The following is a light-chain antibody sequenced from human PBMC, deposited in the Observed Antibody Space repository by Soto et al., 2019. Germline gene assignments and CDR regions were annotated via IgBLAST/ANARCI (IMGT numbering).Light chain of an antibody. J-gene: IGKJ1*01. CDR1: QYISTK. Sequence: ETVLTQSPDSLSLSPGERATLSCRASQYISTKLAWYQQKPGQAPRLLFSGAFNRATDTPDRFSGSGSGTDFTLINSGLEAEDFAMYYCQQYGDSPWTFGQGTRVDFK. CDR2: GAF. V-gene: IGKV3-20*01. CDR3: QQYGDSPWT.